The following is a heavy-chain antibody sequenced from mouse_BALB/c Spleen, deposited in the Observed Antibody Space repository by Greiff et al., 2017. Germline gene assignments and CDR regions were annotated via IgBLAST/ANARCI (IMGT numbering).Heavy chain of an antibody. Sequence: EVQLVESGGGLVKPGGSLKLSCAASGFTFSSYTMSWVRQTPEKRLEWVATISSGGSYTYYPDSVKGRFTISRDNAKNTLYLQMSSLKSEDTAMYYCTRDLGRNYYAMDYWGQGTSVTVSS. V-gene: IGHV5-6-4*01. CDR3: TRDLGRNYYAMDY. J-gene: IGHJ4*01. D-gene: IGHD3-1*01. CDR1: GFTFSSYT. CDR2: ISSGGSYT.